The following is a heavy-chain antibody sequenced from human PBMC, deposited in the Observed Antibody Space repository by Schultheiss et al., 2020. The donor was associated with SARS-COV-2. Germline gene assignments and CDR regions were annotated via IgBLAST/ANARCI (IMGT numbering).Heavy chain of an antibody. D-gene: IGHD3-16*01. CDR2: INHSGST. CDR3: ARHGGSNYVVAYYYGMDV. J-gene: IGHJ6*02. V-gene: IGHV4-34*01. CDR1: GGSFSGYF. Sequence: SETLSLTCAVYGGSFSGYFWTWIRQSPGKGLEWIGEINHSGSTNYNPSLKSRVTISVDTSKNQFSLKLSSVTAADTAVYYCARHGGSNYVVAYYYGMDVWGQGTTVTVSS.